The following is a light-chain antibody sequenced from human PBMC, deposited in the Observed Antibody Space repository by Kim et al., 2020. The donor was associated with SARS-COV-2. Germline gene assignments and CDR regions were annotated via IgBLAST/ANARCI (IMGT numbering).Light chain of an antibody. CDR2: AAS. CDR1: QDISSS. Sequence: IQMTQSPSYLSASVGDRVTITCRASQDISSSLAWYQQNPGKVPKLLIYAASALQSGVPSRFSGSGSGTDFTLTISSLQPEDVATYYCQKYDSAPWTFGQWTKVDI. CDR3: QKYDSAPWT. V-gene: IGKV1-27*01. J-gene: IGKJ1*01.